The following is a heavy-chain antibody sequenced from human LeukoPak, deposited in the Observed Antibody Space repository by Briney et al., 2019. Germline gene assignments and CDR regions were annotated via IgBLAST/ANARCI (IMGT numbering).Heavy chain of an antibody. CDR3: ARDGEQLVPFDY. CDR2: SDPEDGET. V-gene: IGHV1-24*01. J-gene: IGHJ4*02. CDR1: GYTLTELS. Sequence: APVKVSCKVSGYTLTELSMHWVRQAPGKGLEWMGGSDPEDGETIYAQKFQGRVTMTRDTSTSTVYMELSSLRSEDTAVYYCARDGEQLVPFDYWGQGTLVTVSS. D-gene: IGHD6-6*01.